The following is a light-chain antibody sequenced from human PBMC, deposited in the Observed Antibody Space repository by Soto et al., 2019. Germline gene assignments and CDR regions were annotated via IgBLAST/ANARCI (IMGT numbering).Light chain of an antibody. CDR2: GAS. V-gene: IGKV3-15*01. J-gene: IGKJ4*01. CDR3: LQDYNSPLT. Sequence: PQSQAPLSFSPGDRSNLSCTASQSLSRSLAWYQPKPGQAPRLLIYGASTRATGIPARFSGSGSGTEVTLTISSLQSEEVAVYYGLQDYNSPLTCGGGTKGDIK. CDR1: QSLSRS.